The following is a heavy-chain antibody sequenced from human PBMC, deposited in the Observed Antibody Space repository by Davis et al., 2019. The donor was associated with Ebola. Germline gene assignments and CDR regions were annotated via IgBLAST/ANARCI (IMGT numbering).Heavy chain of an antibody. CDR3: AKGGYQLLHDY. CDR1: GFSFTHAW. CDR2: FSSDGANT. Sequence: GGSLRLSCAGSGFSFTHAWMSWVRQVPGKGLEWVATFSSDGANTYYADSVKGRVTISRDNSKNTLYLQMNSLRVEDTAMYYCAKGGYQLLHDYWGQGTLVTVSS. D-gene: IGHD4-11*01. J-gene: IGHJ4*02. V-gene: IGHV3-23*01.